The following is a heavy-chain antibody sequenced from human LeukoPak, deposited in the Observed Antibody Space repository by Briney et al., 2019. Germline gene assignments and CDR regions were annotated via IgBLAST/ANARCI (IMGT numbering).Heavy chain of an antibody. CDR3: ARSLWFGELKQQSYFDY. CDR2: IIPIFGTA. J-gene: IGHJ4*02. CDR1: GGTFSSYA. D-gene: IGHD3-10*01. Sequence: SVKVSCKASGGTFSSYAISWVRQAPGQGLEWMGGIIPIFGTANYAQKFQGRVTITTDESTSTAYMELSSLRSEDTAVYYCARSLWFGELKQQSYFDYWGQGTLVTVSS. V-gene: IGHV1-69*05.